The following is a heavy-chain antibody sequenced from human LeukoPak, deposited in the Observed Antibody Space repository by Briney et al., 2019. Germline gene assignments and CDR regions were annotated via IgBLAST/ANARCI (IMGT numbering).Heavy chain of an antibody. CDR1: GFVFSIYT. V-gene: IGHV3-64D*06. CDR3: VKDFGRVRGTPDS. CDR2: ISGSGNGFSI. J-gene: IGHJ4*02. Sequence: QPGGSLRLSCSASGFVFSIYTMYWVRQTPGKGPEYVSTISGSGNGFSIYYADSVKGIFTISRDDSKSILYLQMNGLRSEDTAVYYCVKDFGRVRGTPDSWGQGTLVTVSS. D-gene: IGHD3-16*01.